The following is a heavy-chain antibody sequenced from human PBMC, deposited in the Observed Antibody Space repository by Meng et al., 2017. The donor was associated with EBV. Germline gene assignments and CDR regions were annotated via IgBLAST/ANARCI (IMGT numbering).Heavy chain of an antibody. CDR1: EFTFTSAW. D-gene: IGHD1-26*01. Sequence: VQRGESGGGLVKPGASLKPSCAASEFTFTSAWMNWVRQAPGKGLEWVGRIRSQVDGRTADYSAPVKGRFTISRDDSKHTLYLQMNSLKIEDSAVYYCTTDEGGSRFWGQGTLVTVSS. J-gene: IGHJ4*02. CDR3: TTDEGGSRF. CDR2: IRSQVDGRTA. V-gene: IGHV3-15*01.